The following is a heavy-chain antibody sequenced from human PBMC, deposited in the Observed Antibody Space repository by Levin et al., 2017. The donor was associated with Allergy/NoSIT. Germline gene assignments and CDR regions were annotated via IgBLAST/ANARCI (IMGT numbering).Heavy chain of an antibody. Sequence: GESLKISCAASGFTFSSYSMNWVRQAPGKGLEWVSYISSSSNTIYYADSVKGRFTISRDNAKNSLYLQMNSLRAEDTAVYYCARDLRQWLATFDYWGQGTLVTVSS. J-gene: IGHJ4*02. CDR3: ARDLRQWLATFDY. V-gene: IGHV3-48*01. CDR2: ISSSSNTI. D-gene: IGHD6-19*01. CDR1: GFTFSSYS.